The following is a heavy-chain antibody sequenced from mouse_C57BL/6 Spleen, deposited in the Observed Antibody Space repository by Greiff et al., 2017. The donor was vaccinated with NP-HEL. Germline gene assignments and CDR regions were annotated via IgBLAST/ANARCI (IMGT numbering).Heavy chain of an antibody. CDR1: GFTFSSYA. D-gene: IGHD1-1*01. V-gene: IGHV5-4*01. Sequence: VQLKESGGGLVKPGGSLKLSCAASGFTFSSYAMSWVRQTPEKRLEWVATISDGGSYTYYPDNVKGRFTISRDNAKNNLYLQMSHLKSEDTAMYYCARDLSYYGSSSYFDYWGQGTTLTVSS. CDR2: ISDGGSYT. J-gene: IGHJ2*01. CDR3: ARDLSYYGSSSYFDY.